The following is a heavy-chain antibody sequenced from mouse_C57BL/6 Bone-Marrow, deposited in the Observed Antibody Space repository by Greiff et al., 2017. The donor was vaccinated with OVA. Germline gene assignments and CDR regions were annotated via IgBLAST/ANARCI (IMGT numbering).Heavy chain of an antibody. J-gene: IGHJ1*03. CDR1: GFSFNTYA. CDR3: VRDYYYGSSGGYSDV. CDR2: IRSKSNNYAT. D-gene: IGHD1-1*01. Sequence: EVQVVESGGGLVQPKGSLKLSCAASGFSFNTYAMNWVRQAPGKGLEWVARIRSKSNNYATYYADSVKDRFTISRDDSESMLYLQMNNLKTEDTALYYCVRDYYYGSSGGYSDVWGTGTTRTASS. V-gene: IGHV10-1*01.